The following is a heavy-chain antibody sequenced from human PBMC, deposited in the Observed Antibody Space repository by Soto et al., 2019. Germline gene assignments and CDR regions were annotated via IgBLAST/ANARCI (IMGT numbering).Heavy chain of an antibody. J-gene: IGHJ6*01. V-gene: IGHV3-30*18. CDR2: ISYDGSNK. CDR1: GFTFSSYG. D-gene: IGHD2-15*01. Sequence: QVQLVESGGGVVQPGRSLRLSCAASGFTFSSYGMHWVRQAPGKGLEWVAVISYDGSNKYYADSVKGRFTISRDNSKNTLYLQMNSLRAEDTAVYYCAKDRYCSGGSCYSGPNYYYYYGMDVW. CDR3: AKDRYCSGGSCYSGPNYYYYYGMDV.